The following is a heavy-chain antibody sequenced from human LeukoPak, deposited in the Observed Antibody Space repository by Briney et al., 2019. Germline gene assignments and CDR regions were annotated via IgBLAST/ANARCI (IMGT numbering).Heavy chain of an antibody. CDR3: AGSIGSWYDP. CDR1: GFNFNSYA. V-gene: IGHV3-30-3*01. CDR2: ISYDGSIN. D-gene: IGHD2-15*01. Sequence: GRSLRLSCAASGFNFNSYAVHWVRQAPGKGLEWVAVISYDGSINFYAASVKGRFTISRDNAKNSLYLQMNSLRVEDTGVYYCAGSIGSWYDPWGLGTMVTVSS. J-gene: IGHJ5*02.